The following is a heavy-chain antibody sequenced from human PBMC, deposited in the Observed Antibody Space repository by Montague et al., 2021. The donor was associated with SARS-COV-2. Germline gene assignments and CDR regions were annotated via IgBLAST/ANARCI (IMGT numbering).Heavy chain of an antibody. CDR3: ARGEVITIFGVVINYYGMDV. V-gene: IGHV1-8*01. CDR1: GYTFTSYD. D-gene: IGHD3-3*01. J-gene: IGHJ6*02. CDR2: MNPNSGNT. Sequence: SVKVSCKASGYTFTSYDINWVRQATGQGLEWMGWMNPNSGNTGYAQKFQGRVTMTRNTSISTAYMELSSLRSEDTAVYYCARGEVITIFGVVINYYGMDVGGQGTTVTVPS.